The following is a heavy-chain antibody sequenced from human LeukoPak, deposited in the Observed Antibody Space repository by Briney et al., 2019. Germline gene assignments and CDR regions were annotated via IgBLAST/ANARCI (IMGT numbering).Heavy chain of an antibody. Sequence: GGSLRLSCAASGFTFSSYWMHWVRQAPGKGLEWVSSISSSSSFIYYADSVKGRFTISRDNAKNSLYLQMNSLRAEDTAVYYCARDPHKDQLYGGYWGQGTLVTVSS. CDR2: ISSSSSFI. CDR3: ARDPHKDQLYGGY. J-gene: IGHJ4*02. V-gene: IGHV3-21*01. CDR1: GFTFSSYW. D-gene: IGHD2-2*01.